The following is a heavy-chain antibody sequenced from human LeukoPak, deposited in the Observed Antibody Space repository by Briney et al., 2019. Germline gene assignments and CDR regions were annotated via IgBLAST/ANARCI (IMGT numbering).Heavy chain of an antibody. Sequence: SQTLSLTCTVSGGSISSGGYYWSWLRQHPGKGLEWIGYIYYSGSTYYNPSLKSRVTISVDTSKNQFSLKLSSVTAADTAVYYCARHGDDYGDPISEYFDLWGRGTLVTVSS. J-gene: IGHJ2*01. CDR2: IYYSGST. V-gene: IGHV4-31*03. D-gene: IGHD4-17*01. CDR3: ARHGDDYGDPISEYFDL. CDR1: GGSISSGGYY.